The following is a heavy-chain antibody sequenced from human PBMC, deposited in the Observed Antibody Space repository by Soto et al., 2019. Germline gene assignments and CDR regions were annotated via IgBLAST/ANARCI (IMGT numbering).Heavy chain of an antibody. CDR2: IYYSGIT. J-gene: IGHJ4*02. D-gene: IGHD3-16*02. CDR3: ARDLYPSDY. Sequence: QVQLQESGPGLVKPSETLSLTCTVSGGSISKNYWSWIRQPLGKGLEWIGYIYYSGITKFNPSLKSRVTISVDTSKNQFSLNLSSVTAADTAVYYCARDLYPSDYWGQGTLVTVSS. V-gene: IGHV4-59*01. CDR1: GGSISKNY.